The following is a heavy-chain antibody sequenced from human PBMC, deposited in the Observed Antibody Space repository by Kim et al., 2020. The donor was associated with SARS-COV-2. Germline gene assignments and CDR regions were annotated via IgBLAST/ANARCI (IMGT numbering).Heavy chain of an antibody. J-gene: IGHJ3*01. V-gene: IGHV3-64*01. Sequence: ANSVKGRLTISRDNSKNTLYLQMDNLRPEDGATYYCAREKMVRGVIDAFDLWGQGTMVTVSS. CDR3: AREKMVRGVIDAFDL. D-gene: IGHD3-10*01.